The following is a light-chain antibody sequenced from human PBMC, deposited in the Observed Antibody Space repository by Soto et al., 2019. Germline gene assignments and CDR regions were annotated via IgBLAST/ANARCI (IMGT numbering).Light chain of an antibody. Sequence: EIVLTQSPATLSLSPGDRATLSCRASQRIGTYLAWYQQKAGQAPSLLIYDTSNGATGIPTRFSGSGSGTDFTLTISSLEPEDFAVYFCQHRSNSPPTWTFGQGTKVEIK. J-gene: IGKJ1*01. CDR1: QRIGTY. CDR3: QHRSNSPPTWT. V-gene: IGKV3-11*01. CDR2: DTS.